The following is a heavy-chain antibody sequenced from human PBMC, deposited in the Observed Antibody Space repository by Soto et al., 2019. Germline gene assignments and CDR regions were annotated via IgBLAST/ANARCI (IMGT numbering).Heavy chain of an antibody. J-gene: IGHJ6*02. CDR1: GGTFSSYA. V-gene: IGHV1-69*13. D-gene: IGHD3-10*01. CDR3: ARGSITMVRGVIPPYYYYGMDV. CDR2: IIPIFGTA. Sequence: GASVQVSCKASGGTFSSYAISWVRQAPGQGLEWMGGIIPIFGTANYAQKFQGRVTITADESTSTAYMDLSSLRSEDTAVYYCARGSITMVRGVIPPYYYYGMDVWGQGTTVTVSS.